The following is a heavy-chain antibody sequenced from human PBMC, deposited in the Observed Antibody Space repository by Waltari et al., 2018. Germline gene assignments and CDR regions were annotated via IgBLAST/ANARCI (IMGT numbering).Heavy chain of an antibody. J-gene: IGHJ5*02. Sequence: QVRLEQWGAGQLKSSENLSLTCAVYGGSFGGYRWNWIRQSPGKGLEWIGEIDQNGRTKYNPSLESRTIISLDTYKNQFSLTLSAVTAADTSLYYCARGLESYNWFDPWGQGTLVTVSS. D-gene: IGHD1-1*01. V-gene: IGHV4-34*01. CDR1: GGSFGGYR. CDR2: IDQNGRT. CDR3: ARGLESYNWFDP.